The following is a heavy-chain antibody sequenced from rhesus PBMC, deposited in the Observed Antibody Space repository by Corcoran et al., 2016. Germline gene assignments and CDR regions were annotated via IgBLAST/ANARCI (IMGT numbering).Heavy chain of an antibody. CDR3: ASDRYCTGSGCYARDY. CDR1: GGSISSSY. Sequence: QLQLQESGPGLVKPSETLSVTCAVSGGSISSSYWSWIRQAPGKGLEWIGYINGSGSSTNYNPSRMRRVTLSVDTAKNMLSLKRSSVTAADTAVYYCASDRYCTGSGCYARDYWGQGVLVTVSS. CDR2: INGSGSST. J-gene: IGHJ4*01. V-gene: IGHV4-169*02. D-gene: IGHD2-21*01.